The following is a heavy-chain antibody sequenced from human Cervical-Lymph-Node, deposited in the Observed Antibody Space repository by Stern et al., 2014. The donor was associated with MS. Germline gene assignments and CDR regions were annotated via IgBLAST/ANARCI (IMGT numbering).Heavy chain of an antibody. V-gene: IGHV1-46*01. Sequence: VQLVESGAEVKKPGASVKVSCKASGYIFTTSYMHWVRQAPGQGLEWMGIINPSGGSTSYAQKFQGRVTMTRDTSTSTVYMQLSSLRSEDTAVYYCARGQNDFWSNYSSGIDVWGQGTTVTVSS. D-gene: IGHD3-3*01. CDR3: ARGQNDFWSNYSSGIDV. J-gene: IGHJ6*02. CDR2: INPSGGST. CDR1: GYIFTTSY.